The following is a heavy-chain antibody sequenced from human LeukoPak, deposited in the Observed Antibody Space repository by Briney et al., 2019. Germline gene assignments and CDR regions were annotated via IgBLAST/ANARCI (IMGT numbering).Heavy chain of an antibody. CDR1: GSAFCTSE. CDR3: ARAYVAAAGGYYFDY. Sequence: GGSLRLSCAAPGSAFCTSEMSWVRQAPGKGLEWVSYISSSGSTIYYADSVKGRFTISRDNAKNSLYLQMNSLRAEDTAVYYWARAYVAAAGGYYFDYWGQGTLVTVSS. J-gene: IGHJ4*02. V-gene: IGHV3-48*03. CDR2: ISSSGSTI. D-gene: IGHD6-13*01.